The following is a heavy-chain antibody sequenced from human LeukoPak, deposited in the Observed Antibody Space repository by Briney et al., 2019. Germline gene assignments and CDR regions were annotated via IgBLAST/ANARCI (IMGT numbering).Heavy chain of an antibody. Sequence: PSETLSLTCTVSGGSISSGSYFWSWLRQPAGKGLEWIGRIYASGSTNYNPSLKSRVTISIDTSKNQFSLKLSSVTATDTAMYYCARDYTGITGTIDYWGQGTLVTVSS. J-gene: IGHJ4*02. CDR1: GGSISSGSYF. D-gene: IGHD1-20*01. CDR3: ARDYTGITGTIDY. V-gene: IGHV4-61*02. CDR2: IYASGST.